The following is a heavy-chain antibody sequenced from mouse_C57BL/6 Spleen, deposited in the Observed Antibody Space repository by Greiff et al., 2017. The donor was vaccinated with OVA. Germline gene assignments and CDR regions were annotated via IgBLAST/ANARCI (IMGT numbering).Heavy chain of an antibody. CDR2: IYPGSGST. D-gene: IGHD1-1*01. V-gene: IGHV1-55*01. J-gene: IGHJ2*01. Sequence: QVQLQQPGAELVKPGASVKMSCKASGYTFTSYWITWVKPRPGPGLEWIGDIYPGSGSTNYNEKFKSKATLTVDTSSSTAYMQLSSLTSEDSAVYYCALITTVVAPFDYWGQGTTLTVSS. CDR1: GYTFTSYW. CDR3: ALITTVVAPFDY.